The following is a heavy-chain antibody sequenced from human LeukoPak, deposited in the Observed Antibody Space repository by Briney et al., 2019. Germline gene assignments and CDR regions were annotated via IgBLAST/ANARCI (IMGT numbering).Heavy chain of an antibody. V-gene: IGHV3-21*01. Sequence: GGSLRLSCAASGFTFSSYSMNWVRQAPGKGLEWVSSISSSSYIYYADSVKGRFTISRDNAKNSLYLQMNSLRAEDTAVYYCARDSGSSGYYYPSSFWGQGTLVTVSS. CDR1: GFTFSSYS. J-gene: IGHJ4*02. CDR3: ARDSGSSGYYYPSSF. D-gene: IGHD3-22*01. CDR2: ISSSSYI.